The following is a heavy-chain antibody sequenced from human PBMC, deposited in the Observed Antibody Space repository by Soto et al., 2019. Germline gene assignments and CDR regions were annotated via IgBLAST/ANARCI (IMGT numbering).Heavy chain of an antibody. CDR2: IIPIFGTA. CDR3: AREVLEYFDRIEGYYYYGMDV. D-gene: IGHD3-9*01. J-gene: IGHJ6*02. Sequence: GASVKVSCKASGGTFSSYAISWVRQAPGQGLEWMGGIIPIFGTANYAQKFQGRVTITADESTSTAYMELSSLRSEDTAVYYCAREVLEYFDRIEGYYYYGMDVWGQGTTVTVSS. CDR1: GGTFSSYA. V-gene: IGHV1-69*13.